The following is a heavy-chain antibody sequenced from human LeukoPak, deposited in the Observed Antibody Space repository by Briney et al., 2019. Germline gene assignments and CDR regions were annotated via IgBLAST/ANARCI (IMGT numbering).Heavy chain of an antibody. CDR3: ATDRIGWPKFYFDY. D-gene: IGHD2-15*01. Sequence: SETLSLTCTVSGGSISSYYWSWIRQPPGKGLEWIGYIYYSGSTNYNPSLKSRVTISVDTSKNQFSLKLSSVTAADTAVYYCATDRIGWPKFYFDYWGQGTLVTVSS. V-gene: IGHV4-59*01. CDR1: GGSISSYY. CDR2: IYYSGST. J-gene: IGHJ4*02.